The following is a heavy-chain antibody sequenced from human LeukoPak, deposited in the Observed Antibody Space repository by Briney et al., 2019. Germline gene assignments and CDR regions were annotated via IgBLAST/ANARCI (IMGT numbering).Heavy chain of an antibody. CDR3: ARGDAFDI. V-gene: IGHV4-30-2*01. Sequence: GLDLIGYIYHSGSTYYNPSLKSRVTISVDRSKNQFSLKLSSVTAADTAVYYCARGDAFDIWGQGTMVTVSS. J-gene: IGHJ3*02. CDR2: IYHSGST.